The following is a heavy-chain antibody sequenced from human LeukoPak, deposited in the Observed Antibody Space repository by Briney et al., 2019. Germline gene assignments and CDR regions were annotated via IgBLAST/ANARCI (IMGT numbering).Heavy chain of an antibody. Sequence: SETLSLTCTVSGGSISSHYWSWIRRPPGKGLEWIGYIYYSGSTNYNPSLKSRVTISVDTSKNQFSLKLSSVTAADTAVYYCPREPAARIGWFDPWGQGTLVTVSS. CDR3: PREPAARIGWFDP. V-gene: IGHV4-59*11. J-gene: IGHJ5*02. D-gene: IGHD2-2*01. CDR2: IYYSGST. CDR1: GGSISSHY.